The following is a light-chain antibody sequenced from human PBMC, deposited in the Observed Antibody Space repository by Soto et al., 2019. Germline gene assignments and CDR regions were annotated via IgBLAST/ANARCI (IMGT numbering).Light chain of an antibody. Sequence: ELVLTQSPVTLSLSPGERATLSCRASQRVGGNYLAWYQQKRGQSPRLLICDASSRATDIPDRFSGSGSGTDFTLTITKVEPEDFAVYYCQQYGSRTWTFGQGTKLEMK. CDR1: QRVGGNY. CDR3: QQYGSRTWT. V-gene: IGKV3-20*01. CDR2: DAS. J-gene: IGKJ1*01.